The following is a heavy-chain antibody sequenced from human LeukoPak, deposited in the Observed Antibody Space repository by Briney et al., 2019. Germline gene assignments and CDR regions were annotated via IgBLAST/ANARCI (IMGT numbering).Heavy chain of an antibody. CDR1: GFTFSSYG. J-gene: IGHJ3*02. Sequence: EGSLRLSCAASGFTFSSYGMHWVRQAPGKGLEWVAFIRYDGSNKYYADSVKGRFTIARDNAKNSLYLQMNSLRAEDTALYYCAALTTLTTDDAFDIWGQGTMVTVSS. CDR2: IRYDGSNK. V-gene: IGHV3-30*02. CDR3: AALTTLTTDDAFDI. D-gene: IGHD4-17*01.